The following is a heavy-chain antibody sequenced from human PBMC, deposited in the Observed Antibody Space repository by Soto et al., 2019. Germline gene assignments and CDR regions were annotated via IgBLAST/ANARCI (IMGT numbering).Heavy chain of an antibody. CDR1: GGSFSGYY. Sequence: SETLSLTCAVYGGSFSGYYWSWIRQPPGKGLEWIGEINHSGSTNYNSSLKSRVTISVDTSKNQFSLKLSSVTAADTAVYYCATTSGGSSGGIDYWGQGTLVTVSS. CDR3: ATTSGGSSGGIDY. CDR2: INHSGST. V-gene: IGHV4-34*01. D-gene: IGHD6-13*01. J-gene: IGHJ4*02.